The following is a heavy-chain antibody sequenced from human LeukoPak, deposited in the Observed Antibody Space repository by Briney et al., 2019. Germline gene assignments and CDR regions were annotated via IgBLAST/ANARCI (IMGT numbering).Heavy chain of an antibody. CDR2: ISAYNGNT. V-gene: IGHV1-18*04. J-gene: IGHJ3*01. CDR3: ARSKGGITMIVVVNSAFDV. Sequence: ASVKVSCKASGYTFTGYYMHWVRQAPGQGLEWMGWISAYNGNTDYAQNLQGRVTLTTDTSTSTAYMELRSLRSDDTAVYYCARSKGGITMIVVVNSAFDVWGPGTMVTVSS. CDR1: GYTFTGYY. D-gene: IGHD3-22*01.